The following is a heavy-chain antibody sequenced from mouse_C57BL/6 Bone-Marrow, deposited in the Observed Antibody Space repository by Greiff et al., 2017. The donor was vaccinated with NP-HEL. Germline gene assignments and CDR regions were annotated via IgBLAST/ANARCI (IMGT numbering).Heavy chain of an antibody. CDR2: ISNGGGST. V-gene: IGHV5-12*01. Sequence: DVMLVESGGGLVQPGGSLKLSCAASGFTFSDYYMYWVRQTPEKRLEWVAYISNGGGSTYYPDTVKGRFTISRDNAKNTLYLQMSRLKSEDTAMYYCARHLDSSGWDYWGQGTTLTVSS. J-gene: IGHJ2*01. D-gene: IGHD3-2*02. CDR1: GFTFSDYY. CDR3: ARHLDSSGWDY.